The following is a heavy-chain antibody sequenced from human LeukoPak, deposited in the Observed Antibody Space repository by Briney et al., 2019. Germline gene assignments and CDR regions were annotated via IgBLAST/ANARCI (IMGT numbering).Heavy chain of an antibody. J-gene: IGHJ4*02. V-gene: IGHV3-48*03. CDR3: ARDGNSYGYYFDF. D-gene: IGHD5-18*01. CDR2: ISSSGITI. Sequence: GSRRLSCAASGFTFSTYEMNWVRQAPGKGLEWVSYISSSGITIYYADSVKGRFTISRGNAKNSLYLQMNSLRAEDTAVYYCARDGNSYGYYFDFWGQGTRVTVSS. CDR1: GFTFSTYE.